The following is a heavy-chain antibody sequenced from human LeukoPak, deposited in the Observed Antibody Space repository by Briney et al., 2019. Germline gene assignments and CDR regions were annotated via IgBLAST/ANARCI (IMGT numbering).Heavy chain of an antibody. V-gene: IGHV1-18*01. J-gene: IGHJ4*02. D-gene: IGHD2-21*02. CDR1: GYTFTSYG. CDR2: ISAYNGNT. Sequence: ASVNVSCKASGYTFTSYGISWVRQAPGQGLEWMGWISAYNGNTNYAQKLQGRVTMTTDPSTSTAYMELRSLRSDDTAVYYCARDDRVHPECGGDCYSAFDYWGQGTLVTVSS. CDR3: ARDDRVHPECGGDCYSAFDY.